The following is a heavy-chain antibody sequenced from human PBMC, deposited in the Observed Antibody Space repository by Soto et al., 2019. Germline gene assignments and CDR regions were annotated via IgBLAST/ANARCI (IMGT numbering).Heavy chain of an antibody. CDR3: ARVVTTVTTYWFDP. D-gene: IGHD4-17*01. Sequence: SETLSLTCTVSGGSISSAHYYWSWIRQPPGKGLEWIGYIYYSGSTYYNLSLKGRVTISVDTSKNQSSLKLSSVTAADTAVYYCARVVTTVTTYWFDPWGQGTLVTVSS. J-gene: IGHJ5*02. CDR1: GGSISSAHYY. CDR2: IYYSGST. V-gene: IGHV4-30-4*01.